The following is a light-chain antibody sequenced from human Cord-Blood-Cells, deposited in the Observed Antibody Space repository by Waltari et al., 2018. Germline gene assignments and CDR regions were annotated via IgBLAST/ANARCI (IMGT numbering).Light chain of an antibody. V-gene: IGKV4-1*01. CDR3: QQYYSTPWT. J-gene: IGKJ1*01. CDR2: WAS. CDR1: QSVLSSSNNKNY. Sequence: DIVMIQCPDSLAVSLVERATINCKSIQSVLSSSNNKNYLACNHQKPGQPPELLIYWASPRESGVPDRFSGGGAGTDFTLTMRSLQAEDVAVYYCQQYYSTPWTFGQGTKVEIK.